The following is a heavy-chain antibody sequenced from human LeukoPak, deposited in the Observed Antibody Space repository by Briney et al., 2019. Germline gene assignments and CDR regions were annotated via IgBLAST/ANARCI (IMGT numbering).Heavy chain of an antibody. J-gene: IGHJ2*01. Sequence: SETLSLTCTVSGGSISSGSYYWSWIRQPAGKELEWIGRIYTSGSTNYNPSLKSRVTISVDTSKNQFSLKLSSVTAADTAVYYCARDRYYYDSSGYYDHWYFDLWGRGALVTVSS. D-gene: IGHD3-22*01. CDR3: ARDRYYYDSSGYYDHWYFDL. CDR1: GGSISSGSYY. CDR2: IYTSGST. V-gene: IGHV4-61*02.